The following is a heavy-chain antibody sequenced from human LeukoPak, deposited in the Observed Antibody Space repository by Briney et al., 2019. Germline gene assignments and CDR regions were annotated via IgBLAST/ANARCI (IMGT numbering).Heavy chain of an antibody. CDR1: GGSFSGYY. CDR2: INHSGST. CDR3: ARGRRNVIAARPNWFDP. Sequence: SETLSHTCAVYGGSFSGYYWSWIRQPPGKGLEWIGEINHSGSTNYNPSLKSRVTISVDTSKNQFSLKLSSVTAADTAVYYCARGRRNVIAARPNWFDPWGQGTLVTVSS. D-gene: IGHD6-6*01. V-gene: IGHV4-34*01. J-gene: IGHJ5*02.